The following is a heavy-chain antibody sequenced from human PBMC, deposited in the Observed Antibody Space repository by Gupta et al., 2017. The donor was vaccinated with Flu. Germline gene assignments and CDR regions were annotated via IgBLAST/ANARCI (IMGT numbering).Heavy chain of an antibody. Sequence: QVQLVQSGAEVKKPGSSVTVSCKASGGDISAQMITWGRLAPGHGLEWLGSIIPMFGTTNYAQMFQDRVSITAARSAATVYMEVSSRRSEDTAIYYCARVPYLSMAFDIWGQGTEVTVSS. D-gene: IGHD2-21*01. CDR3: ARVPYLSMAFDI. CDR2: IIPMFGTT. J-gene: IGHJ3*02. CDR1: GGDISAQM. V-gene: IGHV1-69*06.